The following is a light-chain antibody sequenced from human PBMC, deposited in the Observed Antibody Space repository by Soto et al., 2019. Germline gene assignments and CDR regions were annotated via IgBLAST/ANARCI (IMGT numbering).Light chain of an antibody. CDR2: GAS. V-gene: IGKV3-20*01. Sequence: EIVLTQSPGTLSLSPGERATLSCRASQSVSSSYLAWYQQKPGQAPRLLIYGASSRATGIPDRFSGSGSGTDFTLTICRLETEDFAVYYCQQYGSSQGFTFGPGTKVDIK. CDR1: QSVSSSY. CDR3: QQYGSSQGFT. J-gene: IGKJ3*01.